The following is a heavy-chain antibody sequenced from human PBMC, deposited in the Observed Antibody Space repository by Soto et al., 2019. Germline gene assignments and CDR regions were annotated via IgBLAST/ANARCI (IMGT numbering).Heavy chain of an antibody. V-gene: IGHV3-30*03. CDR2: LSYEGSEE. D-gene: IGHD6-19*01. CDR1: GFNFGVFG. CDR3: AFTRRSSLLEVAGPGFEY. J-gene: IGHJ4*02. Sequence: GGSLRLSCATSGFNFGVFGMHWVRQAPGKGLEWLSVLSYEGSEEYYADSVRGRFTISRDNSKSTLFLQMDSLRVEDTGVYYCAFTRRSSLLEVAGPGFEYWGQGTLVTVSS.